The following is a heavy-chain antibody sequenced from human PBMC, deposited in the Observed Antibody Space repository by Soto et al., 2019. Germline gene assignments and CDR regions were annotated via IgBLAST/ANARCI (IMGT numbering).Heavy chain of an antibody. J-gene: IGHJ4*02. CDR1: GFTFSSYS. CDR3: ASPRDIVVVPAAMTD. D-gene: IGHD2-2*01. CDR2: ISSSSSTI. V-gene: IGHV3-48*01. Sequence: EVQLVESGGGLVQPGGSLRLSCAASGFTFSSYSMNWVRQAPGKGLEWVSYISSSSSTIYYADSVKGRFTISRDNAKNSLYLQMNSLRAEDTAVYYCASPRDIVVVPAAMTDWGQETLVTVSS.